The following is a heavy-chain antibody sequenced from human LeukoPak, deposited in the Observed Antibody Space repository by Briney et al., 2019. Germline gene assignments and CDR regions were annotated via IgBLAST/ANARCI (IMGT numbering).Heavy chain of an antibody. D-gene: IGHD3-16*01. CDR1: GFTFSSYS. Sequence: GGSLRLSCAASGFTFSSYSMNWVRQAPGKGLEWVSSITRSNYIYYADSVKGRFTISRDNAKNSLYLQMNSLRAEDTAVYYCASFGDPTTPWGQGTLVTVSS. CDR3: ASFGDPTTP. J-gene: IGHJ5*02. V-gene: IGHV3-21*01. CDR2: ITRSNYI.